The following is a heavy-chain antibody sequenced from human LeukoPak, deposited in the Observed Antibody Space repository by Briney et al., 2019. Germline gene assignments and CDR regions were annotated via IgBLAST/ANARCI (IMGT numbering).Heavy chain of an antibody. CDR3: AKDNYCGSGSYYSFLYGMDV. CDR1: GFTFSSYG. D-gene: IGHD3-10*01. CDR2: ISYDGSNK. V-gene: IGHV3-30*18. J-gene: IGHJ6*04. Sequence: GGSLRLSCAASGFTFSSYGMHWVRQAPGKGLEWVAVISYDGSNKYYADSVKGRFTISRDNSKNTLYLQMNSLRAEDTAVYYCAKDNYCGSGSYYSFLYGMDVWGKGTTVTVSS.